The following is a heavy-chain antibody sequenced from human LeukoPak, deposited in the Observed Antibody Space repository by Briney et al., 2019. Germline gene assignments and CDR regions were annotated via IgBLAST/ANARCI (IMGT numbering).Heavy chain of an antibody. CDR3: ARDYSSSFNFDY. D-gene: IGHD6-13*01. CDR1: GYTFTGYY. Sequence: ASVKVSCKASGYTFTGYYMHWVRQAPGQGLEWMGRINPNSGGTNYAQKFQGRVTITRDTPASTAYMELSSPRSEDTAVYYCARDYSSSFNFDYWGQGTLVTVSS. J-gene: IGHJ4*02. CDR2: INPNSGGT. V-gene: IGHV1-2*06.